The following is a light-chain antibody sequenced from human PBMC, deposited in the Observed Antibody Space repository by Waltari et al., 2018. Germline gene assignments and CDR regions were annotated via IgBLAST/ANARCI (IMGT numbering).Light chain of an antibody. CDR3: QQYDSYPFT. J-gene: IGKJ3*01. CDR1: QTISSW. V-gene: IGKV1-5*03. Sequence: DIQMTQSPSTLSASVGDRVTITCRASQTISSWLAWYQQTPGKPPKLLIYKASSLESGVPSTFSGSGSGTEFTLTISSLQPDDFATYYCQQYDSYPFTFGPGTRVDIE. CDR2: KAS.